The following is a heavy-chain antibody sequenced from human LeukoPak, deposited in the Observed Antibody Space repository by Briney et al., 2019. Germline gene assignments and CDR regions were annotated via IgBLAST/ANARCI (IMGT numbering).Heavy chain of an antibody. V-gene: IGHV1-8*01. CDR1: GYTFTSYD. Sequence: ASVKVSCKASGYTFTSYDINWVRQATGQGLEWMGWMNPNSGNIGYAQKFQGRVTMTRNTSISTAYMELSSLRSEDTAVYYCARAKRTGVAKLSYYFDYWGQGTLVTVSS. CDR2: MNPNSGNI. J-gene: IGHJ4*02. CDR3: ARAKRTGVAKLSYYFDY. D-gene: IGHD2-15*01.